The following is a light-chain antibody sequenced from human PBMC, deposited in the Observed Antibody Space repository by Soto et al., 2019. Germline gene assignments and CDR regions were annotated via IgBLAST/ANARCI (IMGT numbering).Light chain of an antibody. Sequence: EIVLTQSPGTLSLSPGERATLSCRASQSISDSYLAWYQQKPGQAPRLLIYGASSRATGIPDRFSGSCSVTDFTLTISRLEPEDFAVYYCQRYVISPPGLTFGGGTKVDIK. CDR3: QRYVISPPGLT. V-gene: IGKV3-20*01. CDR1: QSISDSY. CDR2: GAS. J-gene: IGKJ4*01.